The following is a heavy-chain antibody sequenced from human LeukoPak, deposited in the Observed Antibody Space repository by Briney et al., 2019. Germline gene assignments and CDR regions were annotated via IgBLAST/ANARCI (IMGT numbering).Heavy chain of an antibody. J-gene: IGHJ4*02. Sequence: GGSLRLSCAASGFTFSTYGMHWVRQAPGKGLEWVALIWYERSNKYYADSVKGRFTISRDNSKNTLYLQMNSLRAEDTAVYYCAKDLRYYDFWSGLADYWGQGTLVAVSS. D-gene: IGHD3-3*01. CDR1: GFTFSTYG. V-gene: IGHV3-33*06. CDR2: IWYERSNK. CDR3: AKDLRYYDFWSGLADY.